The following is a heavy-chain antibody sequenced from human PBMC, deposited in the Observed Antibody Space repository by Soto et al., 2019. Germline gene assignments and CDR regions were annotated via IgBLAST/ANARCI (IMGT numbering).Heavy chain of an antibody. D-gene: IGHD7-27*01. J-gene: IGHJ4*02. V-gene: IGHV4-30-2*01. CDR3: ARLNGDPDS. CDR1: GASINSGGYS. Sequence: QVQLQESGPGLVKPSQTLSLTCTVSGASINSGGYSWTWIRQPPGEGLEWIGYFSHPGGTYYNPSLKSRVIISIDGSKNHLSLKLKSVTAADTAVYYCARLNGDPDSWGQGTLVTVSS. CDR2: FSHPGGT.